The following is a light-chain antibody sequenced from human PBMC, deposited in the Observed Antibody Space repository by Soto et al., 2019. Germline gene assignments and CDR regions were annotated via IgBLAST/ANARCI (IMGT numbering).Light chain of an antibody. CDR3: QQYNNWPRT. CDR2: GAS. Sequence: EIVMTQSPGTLSVSPGERATLSCRASQSVSSNLAGYQQKPGQAPRLLIYGASTRATGIPARFSDSRSGKEFTLTISSLQSEDFAVYYCQQYNNWPRTFGQGTKVEI. CDR1: QSVSSN. V-gene: IGKV3-15*01. J-gene: IGKJ1*01.